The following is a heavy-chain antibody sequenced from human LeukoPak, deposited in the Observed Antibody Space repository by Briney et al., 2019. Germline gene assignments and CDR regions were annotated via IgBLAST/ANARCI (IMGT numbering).Heavy chain of an antibody. CDR1: GGSISSGSYY. D-gene: IGHD5-18*01. V-gene: IGHV4-61*02. CDR3: ARAVDTAMVLDY. Sequence: SQTLSLTCTVSGGSISSGSYYWSWIRQPAGKGLEWIGRIYTSGSTNYNPSLKSRVTISVDTSKNQFSLKLSSVTAADTAVYYCARAVDTAMVLDYWGQGTLVTVS. CDR2: IYTSGST. J-gene: IGHJ4*02.